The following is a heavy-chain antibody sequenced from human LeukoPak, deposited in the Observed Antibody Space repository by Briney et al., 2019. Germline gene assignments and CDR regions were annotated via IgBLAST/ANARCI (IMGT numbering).Heavy chain of an antibody. D-gene: IGHD3-22*01. V-gene: IGHV1-3*01. CDR3: ARDHYYDSSGYPAPPYYYYGMDV. CDR2: INAGNGNT. J-gene: IGHJ6*02. Sequence: ASVKVSCKASGYTFTSYAMHWVRQAPGQRLEWMGWINAGNGNTKYSQKFQGRVTITRDTSASTAYMELSSLRSEDTAVYYCARDHYYDSSGYPAPPYYYYGMDVWGQGTTVTVSS. CDR1: GYTFTSYA.